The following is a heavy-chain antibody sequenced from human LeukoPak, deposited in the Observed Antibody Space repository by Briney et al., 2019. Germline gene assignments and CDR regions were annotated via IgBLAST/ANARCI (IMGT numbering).Heavy chain of an antibody. J-gene: IGHJ6*02. D-gene: IGHD3-10*01. CDR3: AKDALGYYYGSGSPQRGYYYYGMDV. V-gene: IGHV3-23*01. Sequence: PGGSLRLSCAASGFNFSSYAMSWFRQAPGKGLEWVSAISGSGGSTYYADSVEGRFTISRDNSKNTLYLQMNSLRAEDTAVYYCAKDALGYYYGSGSPQRGYYYYGMDVWGQGTTVTVSS. CDR2: ISGSGGST. CDR1: GFNFSSYA.